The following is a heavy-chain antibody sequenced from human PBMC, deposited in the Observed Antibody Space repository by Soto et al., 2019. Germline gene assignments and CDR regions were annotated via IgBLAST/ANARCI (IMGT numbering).Heavy chain of an antibody. CDR3: ASPTGTIGAFDI. Sequence: GGSLRLSCAASGFTFRSYSMNWVRQAPGKGLEWVSYISSSNRTINYADSVKGRFIISRDNAKNTLYLQMNSLRAEDTAVYYCASPTGTIGAFDIWGQGTMVTVSS. J-gene: IGHJ3*02. D-gene: IGHD1-7*01. CDR2: ISSSNRTI. CDR1: GFTFRSYS. V-gene: IGHV3-48*04.